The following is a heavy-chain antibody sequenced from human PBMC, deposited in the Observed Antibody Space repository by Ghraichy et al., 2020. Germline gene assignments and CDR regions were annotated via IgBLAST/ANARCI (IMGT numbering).Heavy chain of an antibody. CDR2: IKQDGSER. CDR1: GFTFSDYW. V-gene: IGHV3-7*01. Sequence: LSLTCAASGFTFSDYWMSWVRQAPGKGLEWVANIKQDGSERYYVGSVKGRFTFSRDNAENSLYLQMNSLRVEDTAVYYCARVTYYYDSSGSKYCFGMDVWGQGNKVTVSS. CDR3: ARVTYYYDSSGSKYCFGMDV. D-gene: IGHD3-22*01. J-gene: IGHJ6*02.